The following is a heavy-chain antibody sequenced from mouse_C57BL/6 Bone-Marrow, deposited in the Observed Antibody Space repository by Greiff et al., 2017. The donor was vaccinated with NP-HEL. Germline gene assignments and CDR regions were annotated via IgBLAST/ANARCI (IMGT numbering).Heavy chain of an antibody. D-gene: IGHD2-4*01. J-gene: IGHJ4*01. V-gene: IGHV5-4*03. CDR2: ISDGGSYT. Sequence: EVKLVESGGGLVKPGGSLKLSCAASGFTFSSYAMSWVRQTPEKRLEWVATISDGGSYTYYPDNVKGRFTISRDNAKNNLYLQMSHLKSEDTAMYYCARGGLPYYYAMDYWGQGTSVTVSS. CDR3: ARGGLPYYYAMDY. CDR1: GFTFSSYA.